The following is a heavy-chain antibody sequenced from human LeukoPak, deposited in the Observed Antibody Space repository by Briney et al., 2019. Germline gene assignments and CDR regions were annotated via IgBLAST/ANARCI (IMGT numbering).Heavy chain of an antibody. D-gene: IGHD4-17*01. CDR1: GFTFSSYS. V-gene: IGHV3-21*01. J-gene: IGHJ4*02. CDR3: ASPDYGDSFFDY. Sequence: GGSLRLSCAASGFTFSSYSMNWARQAPGKGLEWVSSISSSSSYIYYADSVKGRFTISRDNAKNSLYLQMNSLRAEDTAVYYCASPDYGDSFFDYWGQGTLVTVSS. CDR2: ISSSSSYI.